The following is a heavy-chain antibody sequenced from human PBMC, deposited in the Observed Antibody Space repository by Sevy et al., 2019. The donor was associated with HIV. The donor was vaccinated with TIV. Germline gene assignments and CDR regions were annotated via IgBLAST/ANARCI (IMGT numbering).Heavy chain of an antibody. CDR3: ARDDRGYSGYDRGNFDY. CDR1: GFTFSSYE. CDR2: ISSSGSTI. J-gene: IGHJ4*02. V-gene: IGHV3-48*03. Sequence: QLGGSLRLSCAASGFTFSSYEMNWVRQAPGKGLEWVSYISSSGSTIYYADSVKGRFTISRDNAKNSLYLQMNSLRAEDTAVYYCARDDRGYSGYDRGNFDYWGQGTLVTVSS. D-gene: IGHD5-12*01.